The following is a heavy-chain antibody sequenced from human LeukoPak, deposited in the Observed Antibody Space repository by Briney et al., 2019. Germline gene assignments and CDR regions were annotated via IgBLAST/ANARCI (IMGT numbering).Heavy chain of an antibody. CDR1: GFTFSSYW. CDR3: AKEGRGYSGYDTGVVTT. Sequence: GGSLRLSCATSGFTFSSYWMSWVRQAPGKGLEWVANIKQDGSEKNYLDSVKGRFTISRDNSKNTLYLQMNSLRAEDTAVYYCAKEGRGYSGYDTGVVTTWGQGTLVTVSS. V-gene: IGHV3-7*03. D-gene: IGHD5-12*01. J-gene: IGHJ5*02. CDR2: IKQDGSEK.